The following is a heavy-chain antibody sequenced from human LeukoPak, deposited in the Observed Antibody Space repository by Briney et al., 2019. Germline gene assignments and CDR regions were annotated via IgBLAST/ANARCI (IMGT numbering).Heavy chain of an antibody. J-gene: IGHJ4*02. D-gene: IGHD6-13*01. CDR3: ARGRSAVGTIDY. CDR2: TYYRSKWYN. V-gene: IGHV6-1*01. Sequence: SQTLSLTCAISGDSVSSNSPTWNWIRQSPSRGLEWLGRTYYRSKWYNDYAVSVKSRISIKPDTSKNQFSLQLSSVTPEDTALYYCARGRSAVGTIDYWGQGTLVTVSS. CDR1: GDSVSSNSPT.